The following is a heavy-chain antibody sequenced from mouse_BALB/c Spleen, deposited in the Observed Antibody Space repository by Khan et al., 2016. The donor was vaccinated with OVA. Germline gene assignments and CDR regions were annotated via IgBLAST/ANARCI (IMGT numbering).Heavy chain of an antibody. J-gene: IGHJ2*01. CDR2: IYPFNDGT. D-gene: IGHD2-14*01. CDR1: GYTFTSSV. V-gene: IGHV1S136*01. Sequence: VQLQQSGPELVKPGASVKMSCTASGYTFTSSVIHWVRQKSGQGLDWIGYIYPFNDGTKYNAKFEGKATLTSDKSSSTSYLELSTLTSEDSAVYYSARNYRYDVYFDSWGQGTTLTVAS. CDR3: ARNYRYDVYFDS.